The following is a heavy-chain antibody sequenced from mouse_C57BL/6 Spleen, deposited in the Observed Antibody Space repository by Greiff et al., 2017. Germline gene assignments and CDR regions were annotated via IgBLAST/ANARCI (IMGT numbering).Heavy chain of an antibody. CDR3: ARRYYGSTYYAMDY. D-gene: IGHD1-1*01. CDR2: ISSGSSTI. Sequence: EVKLVESGGGLVKPGGSLKLSCAASGFTFSDYGMHWVRQAPEKGLEWVAYISSGSSTIYYADTVKGRFTISRDNATNTLFLQMTSLRSEDTAMYYCARRYYGSTYYAMDYWGQGTSVTVSS. J-gene: IGHJ4*01. CDR1: GFTFSDYG. V-gene: IGHV5-17*01.